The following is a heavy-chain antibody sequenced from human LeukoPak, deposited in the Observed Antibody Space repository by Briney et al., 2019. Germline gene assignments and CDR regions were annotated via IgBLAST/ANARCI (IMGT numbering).Heavy chain of an antibody. CDR1: GYTFTSYG. CDR3: AREGYCSGGSCREYFDY. D-gene: IGHD2-15*01. Sequence: GASVTVSCTASGYTFTSYGISWVRQAPGQGLEWMGGIIPIFGTANYAQKFQGRVTITADESTSTAYMELSSLRSEDTAVYYCAREGYCSGGSCREYFDYWGQGTLVTVSS. V-gene: IGHV1-69*13. CDR2: IIPIFGTA. J-gene: IGHJ4*02.